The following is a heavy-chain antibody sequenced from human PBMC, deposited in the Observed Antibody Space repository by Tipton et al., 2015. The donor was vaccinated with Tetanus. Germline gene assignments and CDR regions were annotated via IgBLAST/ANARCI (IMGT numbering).Heavy chain of an antibody. J-gene: IGHJ3*02. CDR3: ARAVRGRDVFDI. V-gene: IGHV3-9*01. Sequence: SLRLSCAASGFTFHDYAIHWVRHVSGKGLEWVSAISGNGESKVYADSVKGRFTISRDNANNSLYALMDSLRPEDTALYYCARAVRGRDVFDIWGQGTMVIVSS. CDR1: GFTFHDYA. D-gene: IGHD3-10*01. CDR2: ISGNGESK.